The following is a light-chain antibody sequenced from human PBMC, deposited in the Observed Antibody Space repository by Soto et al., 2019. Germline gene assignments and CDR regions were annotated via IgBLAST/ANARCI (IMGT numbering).Light chain of an antibody. CDR2: GAS. J-gene: IGKJ1*01. CDR3: QQYIKGPPWT. V-gene: IGKV3-15*01. CDR1: KNINRY. Sequence: EIVMTQSPDTLSVSPGERATLSCRASKNINRYLAWYQQKPGQAPRLLVHGASTRATGIPGRFSGSGSGTEFTLTINSLQSEDFAVYYCQQYIKGPPWTFSQGTKVDVK.